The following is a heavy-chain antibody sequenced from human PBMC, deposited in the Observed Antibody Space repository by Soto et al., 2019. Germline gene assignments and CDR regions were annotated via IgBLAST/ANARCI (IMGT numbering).Heavy chain of an antibody. CDR1: DGSINNYY. CDR2: IYDSGRS. Sequence: QVQLQESGPGLVKPSETLSLTCTVSDGSINNYYWNWIRQPPGKGTEWIGFIYDSGRSSYNPSLQSRVTISVDTSKNHISLKLSSVTAADTGLYYCARGAGSYSGGWYSDLWGQGNLVTVSS. J-gene: IGHJ4*02. CDR3: ARGAGSYSGGWYSDL. D-gene: IGHD6-19*01. V-gene: IGHV4-59*08.